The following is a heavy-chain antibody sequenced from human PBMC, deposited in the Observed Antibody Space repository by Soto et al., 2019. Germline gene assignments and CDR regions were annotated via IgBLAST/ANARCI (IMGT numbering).Heavy chain of an antibody. CDR2: IYYSGST. Sequence: QLQLQESGPGLVKPSETLSLTCTVSGGSISSSSYYWGWIRQPPGKGLECLGSIYYSGSTYYNPSLKSRVTISVDTSKSQFSLKLSSVTAADTAVYYCAMRRAFTNSSSSHYFDYWGQGTLVPVSS. D-gene: IGHD6-6*01. V-gene: IGHV4-39*01. J-gene: IGHJ4*02. CDR3: AMRRAFTNSSSSHYFDY. CDR1: GGSISSSSYY.